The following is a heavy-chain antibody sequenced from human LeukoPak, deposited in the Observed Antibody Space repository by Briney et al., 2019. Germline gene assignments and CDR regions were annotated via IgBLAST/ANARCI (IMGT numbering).Heavy chain of an antibody. Sequence: PGGSLRLSCAASGFTFSSYGIHWVRQAPDKGLEWVAVISYDGTNKYYADSVKGRFTISRDNSKNTLYLQMNSLRAEDTAVYYCAKGARGSFPPYYFDYWGQGTLVTVSS. CDR1: GFTFSSYG. CDR2: ISYDGTNK. D-gene: IGHD1-26*01. J-gene: IGHJ4*02. CDR3: AKGARGSFPPYYFDY. V-gene: IGHV3-30*18.